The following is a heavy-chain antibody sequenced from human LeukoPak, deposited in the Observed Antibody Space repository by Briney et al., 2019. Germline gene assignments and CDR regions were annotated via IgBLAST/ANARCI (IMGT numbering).Heavy chain of an antibody. CDR1: GYTFTGYY. J-gene: IGHJ6*03. CDR3: ARDISIAVAGNLYYYYYMDV. D-gene: IGHD6-19*01. Sequence: ASVKVSCKASGYTFTGYYMHWVRQAPGQGLEWMGWINPNSGGTNYAQKFQGRVTMTRDTSISTAYMELSRLRSDDTAVYYCARDISIAVAGNLYYYYYMDVWGKGTTVTVSS. V-gene: IGHV1-2*02. CDR2: INPNSGGT.